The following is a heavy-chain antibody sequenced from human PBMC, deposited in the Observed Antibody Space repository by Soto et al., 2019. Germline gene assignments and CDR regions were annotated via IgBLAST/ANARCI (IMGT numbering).Heavy chain of an antibody. CDR2: ISYDGSNK. J-gene: IGHJ4*02. D-gene: IGHD3-10*01. CDR1: GFTFSSYG. Sequence: GGSLRLSCAASGFTFSSYGMHWVRQAPGKGLEWVAVISYDGSNKYYADSVKGRFTISRDNSKNTLYLQMNSLRAEDTAVYYCAKDLWFGASRSYFDYWGQGTLVTVSS. CDR3: AKDLWFGASRSYFDY. V-gene: IGHV3-30*18.